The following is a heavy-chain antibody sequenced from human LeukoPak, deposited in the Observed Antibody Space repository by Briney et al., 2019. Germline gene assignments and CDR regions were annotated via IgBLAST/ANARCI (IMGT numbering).Heavy chain of an antibody. CDR3: ARARAPGYYEN. CDR2: IYTSGST. Sequence: SETLSLTCNVSGGSITSSIYYWGWIRQPPGKGLEWIGRIYTSGSTNYNPSLKSRVTMSVDTSKNQFSLKLSSVTAADTAVYYCARARAPGYYENWGQGTLVTVSS. CDR1: GGSITSSIYY. V-gene: IGHV4-61*05. J-gene: IGHJ4*02.